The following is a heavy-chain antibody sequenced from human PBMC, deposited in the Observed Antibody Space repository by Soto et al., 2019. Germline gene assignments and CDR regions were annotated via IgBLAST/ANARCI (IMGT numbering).Heavy chain of an antibody. Sequence: SETLSLTCAVYGGSFSSYYWTWIRQPPGMGLEWIGEINHRGSTNYNPSLKSRVTISVDTSKNQFSLKLSSVTAADTAVYYCARSNWFDPWGQGTLVTVSS. V-gene: IGHV4-34*01. CDR1: GGSFSSYY. CDR3: ARSNWFDP. J-gene: IGHJ5*02. CDR2: INHRGST.